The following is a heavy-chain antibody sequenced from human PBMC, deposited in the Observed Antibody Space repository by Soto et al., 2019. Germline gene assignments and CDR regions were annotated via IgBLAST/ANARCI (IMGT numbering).Heavy chain of an antibody. CDR1: GGTFSSHA. CDR3: ARAGTIVATEPRAVDV. V-gene: IGHV1-69*13. CDR2: IIPIFGTA. J-gene: IGHJ6*02. Sequence: ASVKVSCKASGGTFSSHAISWVRQAPGQGLEWMGGIIPIFGTANYAQKFQGRVTITADESTSTAYMELSSLRSEDTAVYYCARAGTIVATEPRAVDVWGQGTTVTVSS. D-gene: IGHD5-12*01.